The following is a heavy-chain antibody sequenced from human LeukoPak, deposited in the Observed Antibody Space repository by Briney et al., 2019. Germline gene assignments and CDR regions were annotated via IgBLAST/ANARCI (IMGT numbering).Heavy chain of an antibody. Sequence: ASVKVSCKSSGYTLTGYYMHWVRQAPGQGLEWMGRINPNSGGTNYAQKFQGRVTMTRDTSISTAYMELSRLRSDDTAVYYCARVRESGLLFRLWGQGTLVTVSS. CDR2: INPNSGGT. J-gene: IGHJ4*02. CDR1: GYTLTGYY. D-gene: IGHD2-21*02. V-gene: IGHV1-2*06. CDR3: ARVRESGLLFRL.